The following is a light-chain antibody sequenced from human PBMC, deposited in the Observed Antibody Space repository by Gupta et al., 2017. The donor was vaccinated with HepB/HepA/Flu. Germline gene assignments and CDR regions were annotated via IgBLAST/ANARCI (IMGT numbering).Light chain of an antibody. Sequence: QSVLNQSTSVAGTPGKRVTISCSGSSSNVGRNNENWYQQLPGAAPKLLIYYNDERPSGGPDRISGSKSGTSASLAISGLQSEDEADYYCAAWDTSLNVVVFGGGTKLTVL. J-gene: IGLJ2*01. V-gene: IGLV1-44*01. CDR3: AAWDTSLNVVV. CDR1: SSNVGRNN. CDR2: YND.